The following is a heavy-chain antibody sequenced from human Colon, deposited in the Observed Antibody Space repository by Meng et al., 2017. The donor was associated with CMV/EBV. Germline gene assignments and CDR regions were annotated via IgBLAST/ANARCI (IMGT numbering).Heavy chain of an antibody. CDR2: ISGNGASA. J-gene: IGHJ4*02. Sequence: EEAVLESGGDLVQPGGSLRLSCAVSGFRFNNDVMTWGRQAPGKGLEWVATISGNGASAYYADSVKGRFTISRDNSKNMVYLQMKTLRDEDTAVYYCAKGFYWGQGTLVTVSS. CDR3: AKGFY. V-gene: IGHV3-23*01. CDR1: GFRFNNDV.